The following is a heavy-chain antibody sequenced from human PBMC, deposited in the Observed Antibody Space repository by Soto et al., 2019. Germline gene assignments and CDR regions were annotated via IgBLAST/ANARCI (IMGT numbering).Heavy chain of an antibody. CDR3: ARDRYSGSDAYMDV. CDR1: GFTFSDYY. CDR2: ISGSSGNI. V-gene: IGHV3-11*01. D-gene: IGHD5-12*01. J-gene: IGHJ6*03. Sequence: QVQLVESGGGVGKPGGSLRLSCAASGFTFSDYYMSWTRQAPGKGLEWVAYISGSSGNIYYADSVKGRFTISRDNAKNSLDLQMNSLRADDTAVYYCARDRYSGSDAYMDVWGNGTTVTVSS.